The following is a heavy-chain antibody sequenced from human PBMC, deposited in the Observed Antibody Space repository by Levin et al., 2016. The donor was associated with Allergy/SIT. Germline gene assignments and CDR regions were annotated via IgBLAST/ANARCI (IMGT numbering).Heavy chain of an antibody. CDR3: ARDHSGWPRIRSGIDY. CDR2: INPNSGGT. J-gene: IGHJ4*02. Sequence: WVRQAPGQGLEWMGWINPNSGGTNYAQKFQGRVTMTRDTSISTAYMELSRLRSDDTAVYYCARDHSGWPRIRSGIDYWGQGTLVTVSS. V-gene: IGHV1-2*02. D-gene: IGHD5-12*01.